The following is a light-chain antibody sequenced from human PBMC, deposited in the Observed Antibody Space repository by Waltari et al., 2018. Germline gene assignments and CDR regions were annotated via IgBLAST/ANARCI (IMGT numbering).Light chain of an antibody. CDR3: CSYAGSYTFV. CDR1: SSDVGGYDY. V-gene: IGLV2-11*01. CDR2: DVR. J-gene: IGLJ1*01. Sequence: QSALTQPRSVSGSPGQSVTISCTGTSSDVGGYDYVSWYQQHPGEAPKLIIYDVRKWPSGVPDRFSGSKSGNTASLTISGLQAEDEADYYCCSYAGSYTFVFGSATQVSVL.